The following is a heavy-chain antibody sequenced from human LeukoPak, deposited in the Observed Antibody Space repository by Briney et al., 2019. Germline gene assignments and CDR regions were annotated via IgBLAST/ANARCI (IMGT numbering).Heavy chain of an antibody. CDR1: GFTFSSYG. J-gene: IGHJ4*02. CDR3: AKGNLLYCSSTSCYDYLDY. Sequence: GGSLRLSCAASGFTFSSYGMHWVRQAPGKGLEWVAVISYDGSNKYYADSVKGRFTISRDNSKNTLYLQMNSLRAEDTAVYYCAKGNLLYCSSTSCYDYLDYWGQGTLVTVSS. D-gene: IGHD2-2*01. V-gene: IGHV3-30*18. CDR2: ISYDGSNK.